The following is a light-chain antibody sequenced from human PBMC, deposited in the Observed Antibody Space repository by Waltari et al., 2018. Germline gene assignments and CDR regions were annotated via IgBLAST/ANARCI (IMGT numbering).Light chain of an antibody. J-gene: IGKJ4*01. CDR2: DAS. Sequence: EIVLTQSPATLSLSPGERATLSCRASQSVSSYLAWYQQKPGQPPRLLIYDASNRATGIPARFCGSGSGTDFTLTISSLEPEDFAVYYCQQRSKWPLTFGGGTKVEIK. CDR1: QSVSSY. CDR3: QQRSKWPLT. V-gene: IGKV3-11*01.